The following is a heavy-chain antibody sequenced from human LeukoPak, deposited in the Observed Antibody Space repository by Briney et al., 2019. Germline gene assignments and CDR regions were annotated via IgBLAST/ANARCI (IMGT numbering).Heavy chain of an antibody. CDR2: INHSGST. J-gene: IGHJ4*02. Sequence: SETLSLTCTVSGGSISTYYWSWIRQPPGKGLEWIGEINHSGSTNYNPSLKSRVTISVDTSKNQFSLKLSSVTAADTAVYYCARESRWLVHFDYWGQGTLVTVSS. V-gene: IGHV4-34*01. CDR3: ARESRWLVHFDY. CDR1: GGSISTYY. D-gene: IGHD6-19*01.